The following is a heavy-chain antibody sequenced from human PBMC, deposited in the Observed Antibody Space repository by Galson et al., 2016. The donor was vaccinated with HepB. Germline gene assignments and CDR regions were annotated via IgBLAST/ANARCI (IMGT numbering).Heavy chain of an antibody. Sequence: TLSLTCTVSGGSISSGSYYWSWIRQPAGKGLEWIGRIYKSGSTKYNPSLKTRVTISIDTSKNQFSLKLTPVTAADTALYYCARDSSSGHDHGYYYYGMDVWGKGTTVTVSS. CDR1: GGSISSGSYY. D-gene: IGHD5-12*01. CDR2: IYKSGST. V-gene: IGHV4-61*02. J-gene: IGHJ6*04. CDR3: ARDSSSGHDHGYYYYGMDV.